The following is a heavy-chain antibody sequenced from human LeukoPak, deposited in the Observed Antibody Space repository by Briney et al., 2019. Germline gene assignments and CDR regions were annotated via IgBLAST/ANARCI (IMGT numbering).Heavy chain of an antibody. CDR3: TRALGGMAVAANDY. D-gene: IGHD6-19*01. J-gene: IGHJ4*02. V-gene: IGHV3-49*03. Sequence: GGSLRLSCTPSGFTFGDSAMSWFRQAPGKGLEWVGFIRSKAYGGTTEYAASVKGRFTVSRDDSNSIAYLQMNSLKTEDTAVYYCTRALGGMAVAANDYWGQGTLVTVSS. CDR2: IRSKAYGGTT. CDR1: GFTFGDSA.